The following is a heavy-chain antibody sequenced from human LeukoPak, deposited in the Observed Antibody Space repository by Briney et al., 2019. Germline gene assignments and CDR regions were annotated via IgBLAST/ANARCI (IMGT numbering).Heavy chain of an antibody. V-gene: IGHV3-30-3*01. D-gene: IGHD6-19*01. J-gene: IGHJ6*02. Sequence: GGSLRLSCAASGFTFSSYAMHWVRQAPGKGLEWVAVISYDGSNKYYADSVKGRFTISRDNSKNTLYLQMNSLRAEDTAVYYCARDAGIAVAYNYYYYGMDVWGQGTTVTVSS. CDR1: GFTFSSYA. CDR3: ARDAGIAVAYNYYYYGMDV. CDR2: ISYDGSNK.